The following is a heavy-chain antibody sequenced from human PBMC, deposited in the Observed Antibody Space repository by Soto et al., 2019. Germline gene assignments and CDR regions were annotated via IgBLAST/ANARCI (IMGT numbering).Heavy chain of an antibody. CDR2: IIPIFGTA. CDR1: GGTFSSYA. J-gene: IGHJ4*02. CDR3: ARADIVVVPAARRASSSYYFDY. V-gene: IGHV1-69*13. D-gene: IGHD2-2*01. Sequence: SVKVSCKASGGTFSSYAISWVRQAPGQGXEWMGGIIPIFGTANYAQKFQGRVTITADESTSTAYMELSSLRSEDTAVYYCARADIVVVPAARRASSSYYFDYWGQGTLVTVSS.